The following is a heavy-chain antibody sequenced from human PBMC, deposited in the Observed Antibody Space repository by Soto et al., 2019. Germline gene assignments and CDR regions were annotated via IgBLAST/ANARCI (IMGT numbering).Heavy chain of an antibody. V-gene: IGHV4-30-4*01. D-gene: IGHD3-16*01. CDR2: IYYSGNT. CDR3: AREGGESSDGLYYLDS. Sequence: QVQLQESGPGLVKPSQTLSLTCTVSGGSTSSDNYWSWIRQPPGKGLEWIGHIYYSGNTDYNPSLKSRLAISIDTAKNPFSLKLGSVTAADTAVYFCAREGGESSDGLYYLDSWGQGSLVTVSS. J-gene: IGHJ4*02. CDR1: GGSTSSDNY.